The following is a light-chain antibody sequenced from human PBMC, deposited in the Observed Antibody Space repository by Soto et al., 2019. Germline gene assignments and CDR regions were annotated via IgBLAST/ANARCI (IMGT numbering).Light chain of an antibody. CDR2: SNN. Sequence: QSVLTQPRSASGTPGQRVTISSSGSSSNIESNTVNWYQQLPGTAPKLLMYSNNQRRSGVPDRFSGSKTGTLASLAISGLQSEDESDYYCAAWDDSLNGYYVFGTGTKVTVL. CDR1: SSNIESNT. J-gene: IGLJ1*01. CDR3: AAWDDSLNGYYV. V-gene: IGLV1-44*01.